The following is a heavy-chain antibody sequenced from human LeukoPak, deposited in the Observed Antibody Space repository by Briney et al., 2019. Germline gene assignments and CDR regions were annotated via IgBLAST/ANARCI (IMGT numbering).Heavy chain of an antibody. Sequence: SETLSLTCTVSGGSISSYYWSWIRQPPGKGLEWIGSIYYIGSSNYNPSLKSRVTISVDTSKNQFSLKLSSVTAADTAIYYCARKDPGYSGYSDFDYWGQGTLLTVSS. CDR3: ARKDPGYSGYSDFDY. D-gene: IGHD5-12*01. V-gene: IGHV4-59*08. CDR1: GGSISSYY. J-gene: IGHJ4*02. CDR2: IYYIGSS.